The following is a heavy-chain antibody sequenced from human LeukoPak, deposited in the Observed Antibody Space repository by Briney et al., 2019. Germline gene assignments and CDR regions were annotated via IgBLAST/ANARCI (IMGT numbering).Heavy chain of an antibody. D-gene: IGHD1-26*01. CDR2: IYYSGST. V-gene: IGHV4-39*01. CDR3: ARTIVGYYFDY. Sequence: SETLSLTCTVSGDSISNNGYYWAWIRQPPGKGLEWIGGIYYSGSTYYNLSLKSPVTISVDPSKNQFSLKLSSVTAADTVVYYCARTIVGYYFDYWGQGILVTVSS. CDR1: GDSISNNGYY. J-gene: IGHJ4*02.